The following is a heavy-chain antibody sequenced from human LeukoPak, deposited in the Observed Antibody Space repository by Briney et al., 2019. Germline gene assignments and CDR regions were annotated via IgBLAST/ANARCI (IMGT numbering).Heavy chain of an antibody. CDR2: ISYDGSNK. V-gene: IGHV3-30-3*01. Sequence: GGSLRLSCAASGFTFSSYAMHWVRQAPGKGLEWGAVISYDGSNKYYADSVKGRFTISRDNSKNTLYLQMNSLRAEDTAVYYCARDLKQWLGPYYGMDVWGQGTTVTVSS. CDR3: ARDLKQWLGPYYGMDV. J-gene: IGHJ6*02. CDR1: GFTFSSYA. D-gene: IGHD6-19*01.